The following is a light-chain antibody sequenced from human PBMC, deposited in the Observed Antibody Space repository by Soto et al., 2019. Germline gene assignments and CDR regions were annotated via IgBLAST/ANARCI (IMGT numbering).Light chain of an antibody. J-gene: IGLJ3*02. CDR2: GNN. Sequence: QSVLTQPPSVSGAPGQRVTISCAGKTSNIGADYDVHWYRQLPGTAPQLLIYGNNNRPSGVPDRFSGSKSGTSASLAITGLQAEDEADYYCQSYDISLGEWVLGGRTKLTVL. CDR3: QSYDISLGEWV. CDR1: TSNIGADYD. V-gene: IGLV1-40*01.